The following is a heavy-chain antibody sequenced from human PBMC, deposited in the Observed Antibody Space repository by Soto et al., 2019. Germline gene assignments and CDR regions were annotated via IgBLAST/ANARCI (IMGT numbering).Heavy chain of an antibody. V-gene: IGHV1-69*13. Sequence: SVKVSCKASGGTFSSYAISWVRQAPGQGLEWMGGIIPIFGTANYAQKFQGRVTITADESTSTAYMELSSLRSEDTAVYYCARGPLIAAAGTSGHAFDIWGQGTMVTDSS. D-gene: IGHD6-13*01. CDR1: GGTFSSYA. CDR3: ARGPLIAAAGTSGHAFDI. J-gene: IGHJ3*02. CDR2: IIPIFGTA.